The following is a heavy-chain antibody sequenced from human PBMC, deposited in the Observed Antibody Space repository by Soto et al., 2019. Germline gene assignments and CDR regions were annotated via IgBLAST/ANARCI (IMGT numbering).Heavy chain of an antibody. V-gene: IGHV3-74*01. CDR2: INSDGSST. Sequence: GGSLRLSCAASGFTFSSYWMHWVRQAPWKGLVWVSRINSDGSSTSYADSVKGRFTISRDNAKNTLYLQMNSLRAEDTAVYYCASESPWQQLGNWFDPWGQGTLVTVSS. J-gene: IGHJ5*02. CDR3: ASESPWQQLGNWFDP. D-gene: IGHD6-13*01. CDR1: GFTFSSYW.